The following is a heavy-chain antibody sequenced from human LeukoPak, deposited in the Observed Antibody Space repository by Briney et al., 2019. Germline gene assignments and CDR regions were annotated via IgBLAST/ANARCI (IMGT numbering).Heavy chain of an antibody. Sequence: PSETLSLTCAVYGGSFSGYYWSWIRQPPGKGLEWIGEINHSGSTNYNPSLKSRVTISVDTSKNQFSLKLSSVTAADTAVYYCARVIAAAGTFMYYFDYWGQGTLVTVSS. J-gene: IGHJ4*02. CDR1: GGSFSGYY. V-gene: IGHV4-34*01. D-gene: IGHD6-13*01. CDR3: ARVIAAAGTFMYYFDY. CDR2: INHSGST.